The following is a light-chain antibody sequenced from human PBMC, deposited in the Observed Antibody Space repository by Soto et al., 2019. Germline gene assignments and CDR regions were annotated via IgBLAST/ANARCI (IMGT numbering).Light chain of an antibody. Sequence: QLVLTQSSSASASLGSSVKLTCTLSSGHSSYIIAWHQQQPGKAPRYLMKLEGSGSYNKGSGVPDRFSGFSSGADRYLTISNLQSEDESDYYCETLDGNTWVFGGGTKLTVL. CDR1: SGHSSYI. V-gene: IGLV4-60*03. CDR3: ETLDGNTWV. J-gene: IGLJ3*02. CDR2: LEGSGSY.